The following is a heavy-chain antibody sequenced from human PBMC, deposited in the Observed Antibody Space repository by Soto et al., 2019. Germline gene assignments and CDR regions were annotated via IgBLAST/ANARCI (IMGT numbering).Heavy chain of an antibody. Sequence: QVQLVESGGGVVQPGRSLRLSCAASGFTFSSYGMHWVRQAPGKGLEWVAVISYDGSNKYYADSVKGRFTISRDNSNNTLYLQMNSLRAEDTAVYYCAKEGYDYIWGSYRFDYWGQGTLVTVSS. CDR2: ISYDGSNK. CDR1: GFTFSSYG. V-gene: IGHV3-30*18. J-gene: IGHJ4*02. D-gene: IGHD3-16*02. CDR3: AKEGYDYIWGSYRFDY.